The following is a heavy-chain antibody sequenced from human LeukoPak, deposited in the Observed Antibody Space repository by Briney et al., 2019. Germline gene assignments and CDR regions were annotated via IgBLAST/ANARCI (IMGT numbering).Heavy chain of an antibody. CDR1: EYDFRAYT. D-gene: IGHD4-17*01. Sequence: GGSLRLSCVASEYDFRAYTFTWVRQAPGRGLEWVSAISGSGGSTYYADSVKGRFTISRDNSKNTLYLQMNSLRAEDTAVYYCAKASLWDYGDFFDYWGQGTLVTVSS. V-gene: IGHV3-23*01. CDR2: ISGSGGST. CDR3: AKASLWDYGDFFDY. J-gene: IGHJ4*02.